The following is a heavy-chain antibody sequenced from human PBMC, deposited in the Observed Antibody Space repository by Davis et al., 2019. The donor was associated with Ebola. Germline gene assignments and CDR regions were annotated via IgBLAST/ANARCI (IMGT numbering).Heavy chain of an antibody. CDR3: ARSLGCSSRNCFGWLGP. J-gene: IGHJ5*02. CDR1: GDSLRSGGYS. V-gene: IGHV4-30-2*01. D-gene: IGHD2-2*01. CDR2: IFPGGSS. Sequence: PSETLSLTCDVSGDSLRSGGYSLTWIRQTPERGLEWIGYIFPGGSSFYSPSFKSRVTMSADRSGNRFSLNLSSVTAADTAVYYCARSLGCSSRNCFGWLGPWGQGILVTVSS.